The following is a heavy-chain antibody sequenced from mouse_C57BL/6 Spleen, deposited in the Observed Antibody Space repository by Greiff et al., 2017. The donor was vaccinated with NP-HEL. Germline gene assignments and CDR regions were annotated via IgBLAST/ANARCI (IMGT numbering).Heavy chain of an antibody. CDR2: INPSSGYT. D-gene: IGHD2-4*01. CDR1: GYTFTSYT. CDR3: ARGIYYDYDVGNLDY. J-gene: IGHJ2*01. Sequence: VQLQQSGAELARPGASVKMSCKASGYTFTSYTMHWVKQRPGQGLEWIGYINPSSGYTKYNQKFKDKATLTADKSSSTAYMQLSSLTSEDSAVYYCARGIYYDYDVGNLDYWGQGTTLTVSS. V-gene: IGHV1-4*01.